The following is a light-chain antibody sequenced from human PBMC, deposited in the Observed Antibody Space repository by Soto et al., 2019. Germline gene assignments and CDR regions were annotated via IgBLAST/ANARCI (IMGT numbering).Light chain of an antibody. Sequence: QSALTQPASVSGSPGQSITISCTGTNIDVGGYNYVSWYQQHPGKAPKLLIFDVSVRSSGVSNRFSGSKSGNTASLTISGLQAEDEADYYCNSYTGTNVGLFGGGTTLTVL. CDR2: DVS. CDR1: NIDVGGYNY. CDR3: NSYTGTNVGL. V-gene: IGLV2-14*01. J-gene: IGLJ2*01.